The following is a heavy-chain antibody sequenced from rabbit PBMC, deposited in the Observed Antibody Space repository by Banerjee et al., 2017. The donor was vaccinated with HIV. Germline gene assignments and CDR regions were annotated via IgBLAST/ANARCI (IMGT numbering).Heavy chain of an antibody. J-gene: IGHJ4*01. CDR1: GSDISSNA. CDR3: ARDLAAVTGWNFGL. D-gene: IGHD7-1*01. V-gene: IGHV1S45*01. CDR2: IYTGSGSA. Sequence: QEQLEESGGGLVQPEGSLTLTCKASGSDISSNAMCWVRQAPGKGLEWIACIYTGSGSALYVSWAKGRFTISKTSSTTVTLQMTSLTAADTATYFCARDLAAVTGWNFGLWGPGTLVTVS.